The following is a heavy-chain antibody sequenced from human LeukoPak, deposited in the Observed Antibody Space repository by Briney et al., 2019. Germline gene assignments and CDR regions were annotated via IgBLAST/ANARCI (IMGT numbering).Heavy chain of an antibody. D-gene: IGHD2-15*01. J-gene: IGHJ2*01. CDR1: EYSFTSHW. CDR2: IYPGDSDT. V-gene: IGHV5-51*01. CDR3: ARNIQRYCSGGSCYSNWYFDL. Sequence: GEPLKISCKGSEYSFTSHWIGWVRQIPGKGLEWMVVIYPGDSDTSYSPSFQGQVPISADKSISTAYLQWNSLKASDTAMYYCARNIQRYCSGGSCYSNWYFDLWGRGTLVTVSS.